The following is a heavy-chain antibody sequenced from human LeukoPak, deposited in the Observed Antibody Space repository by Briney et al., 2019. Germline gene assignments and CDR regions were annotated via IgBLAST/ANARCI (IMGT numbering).Heavy chain of an antibody. CDR1: GYSFTSYW. V-gene: IGHV5-51*01. Sequence: GESLKISCKGSGYSFTSYWIGWVRQMPGKGLEWMGIIYPGDSDTRYSPSFQGQVTISADKSISTAYLQWSSLKASDTAMYYCARLRVDTAMVMSWFDPWGQGTLVTVSS. J-gene: IGHJ5*02. D-gene: IGHD5-18*01. CDR3: ARLRVDTAMVMSWFDP. CDR2: IYPGDSDT.